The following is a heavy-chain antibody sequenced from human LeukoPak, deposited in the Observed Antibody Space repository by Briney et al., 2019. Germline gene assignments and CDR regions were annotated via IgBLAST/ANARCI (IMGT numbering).Heavy chain of an antibody. CDR3: AREGMGYCSSTSCPLSSFDY. Sequence: ASVEVSCRASGYTFTGYYMHWVRQAPGQGLEWMGRINPNSGGTNYAQKFQGRVTMTRDTSISTAYMELSRLRSDDTAVYYCAREGMGYCSSTSCPLSSFDYWGQGTLVTVSS. CDR2: INPNSGGT. D-gene: IGHD2-2*01. J-gene: IGHJ4*02. V-gene: IGHV1-2*06. CDR1: GYTFTGYY.